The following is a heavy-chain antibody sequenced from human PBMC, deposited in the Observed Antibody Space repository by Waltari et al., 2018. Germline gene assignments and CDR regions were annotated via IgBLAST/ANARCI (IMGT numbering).Heavy chain of an antibody. J-gene: IGHJ4*02. CDR3: VRTGTAFDY. Sequence: QLVESGGGLVLPGGSLRLSCAASGFTFSSYWLSWVRKAPGKGLYWVANIKQDGSEKYYVDSVKGRFTISRDNAKNSLNLQMNSLRAEDTAVYYCVRTGTAFDYWGQGTLVTVSS. CDR2: IKQDGSEK. V-gene: IGHV3-7*01. CDR1: GFTFSSYW. D-gene: IGHD1-1*01.